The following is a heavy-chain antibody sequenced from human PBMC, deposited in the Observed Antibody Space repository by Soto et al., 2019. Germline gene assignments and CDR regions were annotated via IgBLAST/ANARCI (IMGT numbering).Heavy chain of an antibody. J-gene: IGHJ6*02. CDR3: AKHSGYDHYYDMDV. D-gene: IGHD5-12*01. Sequence: EVQLLESGGGLVQPGGSLRLSCAASGFTFDIYAMSWVRQAPGKGLEWVSTIIGSGGTPYYADSVKGRFTIFRDNSKNTLYVQMNSLRADDTAEYYCAKHSGYDHYYDMDVWGQGTTVTVSS. V-gene: IGHV3-23*01. CDR2: IIGSGGTP. CDR1: GFTFDIYA.